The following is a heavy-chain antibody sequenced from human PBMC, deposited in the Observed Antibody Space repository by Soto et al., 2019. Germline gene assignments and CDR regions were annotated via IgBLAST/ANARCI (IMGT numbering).Heavy chain of an antibody. CDR1: GYTFTTFA. J-gene: IGHJ4*02. V-gene: IGHV1-3*01. CDR3: ARLRVDIWSAAFFDH. D-gene: IGHD3-3*01. Sequence: QVQLVQSGAEVKKPGASVKVSCKTSGYTFTTFAMHWVRQAPGQSLEWMGYINAGNGNIKYAQKFQDRVPITRDTSARTVYMELSRLTSEDTAIYYCARLRVDIWSAAFFDHWGQGTLVTVSS. CDR2: INAGNGNI.